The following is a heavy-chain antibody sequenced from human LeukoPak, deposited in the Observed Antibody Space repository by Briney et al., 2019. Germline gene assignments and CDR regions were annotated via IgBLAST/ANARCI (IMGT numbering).Heavy chain of an antibody. CDR3: AREKRCSSTSCYGIDY. D-gene: IGHD2-2*01. V-gene: IGHV4-4*07. J-gene: IGHJ4*02. CDR1: GGSISSYY. CDR2: IYTSGST. Sequence: SETLSLTCTVSGGSISSYYWSWIRQPAGQGLEWIGRIYTSGSTNYNPSLKSRVTMSVDTSKNQFSLKLSSVTAADTAVYYCAREKRCSSTSCYGIDYWGQGTLVTVSS.